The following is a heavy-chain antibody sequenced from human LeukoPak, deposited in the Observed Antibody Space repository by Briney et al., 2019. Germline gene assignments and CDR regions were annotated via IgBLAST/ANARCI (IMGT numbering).Heavy chain of an antibody. CDR2: ISYDGSNK. V-gene: IGHV3-30*18. D-gene: IGHD2-8*01. CDR1: GFTFSSYG. Sequence: GRSLRLSCAASGFTFSSYGMHWVRQAPGKGLEWVAVISYDGSNKYYADSVKGRFTISRGNSKNTLYLQMNSLRAEDTAVYYCAKDPGGCTNGVCSEEGLFDPWGQGTLVTVSS. CDR3: AKDPGGCTNGVCSEEGLFDP. J-gene: IGHJ5*02.